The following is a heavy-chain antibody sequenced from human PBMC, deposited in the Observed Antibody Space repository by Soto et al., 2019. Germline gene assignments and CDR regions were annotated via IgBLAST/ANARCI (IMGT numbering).Heavy chain of an antibody. V-gene: IGHV3-7*03. CDR2: INQDGGEK. J-gene: IGHJ6*02. D-gene: IGHD3-16*02. CDR1: GFTFSSCW. Sequence: EVQLVESGGGLVQPGGSLRLSCAASGFTFSSCWMSWVRQAPGKGLEWVANINQDGGEKYYVDSVKGRFTVSRDNAKNSLYLQMDSLRAEDTAVYYCARVVELASYHYGMDVWGQGTTATVSS. CDR3: ARVVELASYHYGMDV.